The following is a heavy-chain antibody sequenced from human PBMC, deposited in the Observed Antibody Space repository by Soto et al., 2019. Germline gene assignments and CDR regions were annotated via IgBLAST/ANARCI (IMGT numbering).Heavy chain of an antibody. V-gene: IGHV3-53*04. CDR1: GFTVCNNY. Sequence: PGVSLRLSCAASGFTVCNNYMSWVRQAPGKGLEWVSVIYSGGSTYYADSVKGRFTISRHNSKNTLYLQMNSLRAEDTAVYYCARVSGSSWDYYYMDVWGKGTTVTVSS. CDR2: IYSGGST. J-gene: IGHJ6*03. D-gene: IGHD6-13*01. CDR3: ARVSGSSWDYYYMDV.